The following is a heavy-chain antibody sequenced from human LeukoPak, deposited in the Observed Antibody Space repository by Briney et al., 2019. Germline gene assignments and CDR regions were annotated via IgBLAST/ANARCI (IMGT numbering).Heavy chain of an antibody. V-gene: IGHV4-31*03. CDR2: IYYSGST. CDR3: ARVRWDTAMVLIDY. Sequence: SETLSLTCTVSGGSISSGGYYWSWIRQHPGKGLEWIGYIYYSGSTYYNPSLKSRVTISVDTSKNQFSLKLSSVTAADTAVYYCARVRWDTAMVLIDYWGQGTLVTVSS. D-gene: IGHD5-18*01. J-gene: IGHJ4*02. CDR1: GGSISSGGYY.